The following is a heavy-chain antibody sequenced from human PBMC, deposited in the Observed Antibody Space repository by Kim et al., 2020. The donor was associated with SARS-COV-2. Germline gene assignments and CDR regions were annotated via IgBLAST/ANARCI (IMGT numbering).Heavy chain of an antibody. CDR3: AKEDYYDSSGYAGNDY. D-gene: IGHD3-22*01. CDR2: ISYDGSNK. Sequence: GGSLRLSCAASGFTFSSYGMHWVRQAPGKGLEWVAVISYDGSNKYYADSVKGRFTISRDNSKNTLYLQMNSLRAEDTAVYYCAKEDYYDSSGYAGNDYWGQGTLVTVSS. V-gene: IGHV3-30*18. CDR1: GFTFSSYG. J-gene: IGHJ4*02.